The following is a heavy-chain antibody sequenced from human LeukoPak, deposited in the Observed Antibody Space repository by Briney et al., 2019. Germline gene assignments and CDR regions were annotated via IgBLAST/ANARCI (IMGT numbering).Heavy chain of an antibody. D-gene: IGHD2-2*01. Sequence: SVKVSCKASGGTFSSYAISWVRQAPGQGLEWMGGIIPIFGTANYAQKFQGRVTITADESTSTAYMELSSLRSEDTAVYYCASTPPRCSSTSCYGDYYYYYYMDVWGKGTTDTVSS. CDR3: ASTPPRCSSTSCYGDYYYYYYMDV. J-gene: IGHJ6*03. CDR1: GGTFSSYA. CDR2: IIPIFGTA. V-gene: IGHV1-69*13.